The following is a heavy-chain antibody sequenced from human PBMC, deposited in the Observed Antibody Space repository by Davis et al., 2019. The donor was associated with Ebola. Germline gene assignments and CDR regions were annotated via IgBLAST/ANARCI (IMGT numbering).Heavy chain of an antibody. J-gene: IGHJ3*02. CDR1: GGTFNNYG. Sequence: AASVKVSCKASGGTFNNYGFSWVRQAPGQGLEWMGGIIVILDITNYAQKFQGRVTVTRDTSTTTVYMDLSSLRSEDTALYYCTTPGGQDSGYDVFDIWGQGTMVTVSS. CDR3: TTPGGQDSGYDVFDI. CDR2: IIVILDIT. D-gene: IGHD5-12*01. V-gene: IGHV1-69*10.